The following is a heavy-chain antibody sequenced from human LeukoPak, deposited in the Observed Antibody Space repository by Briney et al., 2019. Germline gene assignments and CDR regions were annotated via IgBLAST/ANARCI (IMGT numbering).Heavy chain of an antibody. V-gene: IGHV1-18*01. D-gene: IGHD4-11*01. CDR3: ARDPIYSNQRGYFDY. CDR1: GYIFTNYA. CDR2: INAYNDNT. Sequence: ASVKVSCKASGYIFTNYAISWVRQAPGQGLEWMGWINAYNDNTNYAQKLQGRVTMTTDTSTSTAYMELRSLRSDDTAVYYCARDPIYSNQRGYFDYWGQGTLVTVSS. J-gene: IGHJ4*02.